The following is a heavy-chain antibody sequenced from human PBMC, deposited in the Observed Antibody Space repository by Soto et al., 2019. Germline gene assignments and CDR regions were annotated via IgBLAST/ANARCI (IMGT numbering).Heavy chain of an antibody. J-gene: IGHJ5*02. D-gene: IGHD5-18*01. Sequence: SEKVSCKASGFTFTSSAVQWVRQARGQRLEWIGWIVVGSGNTNYAQKFQERVTITRDMSTSTAYMELSSLRSEDTAVYYCAAYQVDKAGDIPGSWGQGTLVTVSS. CDR1: GFTFTSSA. V-gene: IGHV1-58*01. CDR3: AAYQVDKAGDIPGS. CDR2: IVVGSGNT.